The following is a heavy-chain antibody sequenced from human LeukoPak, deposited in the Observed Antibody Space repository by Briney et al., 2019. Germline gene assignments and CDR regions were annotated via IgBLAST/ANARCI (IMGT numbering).Heavy chain of an antibody. Sequence: PGRSLRLSCAASGFTFSSYGMHWVRQAPGKGLEWVAVIWYDGSNKYYADSVKGRFTISRDNSKNTLYLQMNSLRAEDTAVYYCARGKYKQWLVESFDLWGRGTLVTVSS. J-gene: IGHJ2*01. V-gene: IGHV3-33*01. CDR3: ARGKYKQWLVESFDL. CDR2: IWYDGSNK. D-gene: IGHD6-19*01. CDR1: GFTFSSYG.